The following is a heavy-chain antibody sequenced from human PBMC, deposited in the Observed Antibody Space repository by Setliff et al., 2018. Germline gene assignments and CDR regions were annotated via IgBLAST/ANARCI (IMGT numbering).Heavy chain of an antibody. D-gene: IGHD2-2*01. J-gene: IGHJ4*02. Sequence: ASVKVSCKASGYTFSDYGITWVLQAPGQGLEWMGWISAYTGNAYYAHKLQDRVTMTTDTSTGTAYMELRSLTSDDTAVYYCSRLVRYCTTTSCQRLSGDEYWGQGTVVTVSS. CDR3: SRLVRYCTTTSCQRLSGDEY. V-gene: IGHV1-18*01. CDR1: GYTFSDYG. CDR2: ISAYTGNA.